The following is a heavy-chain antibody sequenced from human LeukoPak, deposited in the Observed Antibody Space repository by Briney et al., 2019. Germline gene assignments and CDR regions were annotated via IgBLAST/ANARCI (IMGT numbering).Heavy chain of an antibody. CDR3: ARALLWFGEPSHIDY. CDR2: ITAYNDNT. Sequence: ASVKVSCKASGYTFTIYGISWVRHPPGQGLEWMGGITAYNDNTNYAQRLQGRVTMTTDTSTSTAYMELRSLRSDDTAVYYCARALLWFGEPSHIDYWGQGTLVTASS. CDR1: GYTFTIYG. J-gene: IGHJ4*02. V-gene: IGHV1-18*01. D-gene: IGHD3-10*01.